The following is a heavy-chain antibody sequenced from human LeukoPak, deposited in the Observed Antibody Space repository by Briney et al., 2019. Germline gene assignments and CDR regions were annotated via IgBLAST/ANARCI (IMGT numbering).Heavy chain of an antibody. CDR2: IYPGDSDT. D-gene: IGHD3-22*01. CDR3: HYYYDSSGYMSDY. CDR1: GYSFTSYW. J-gene: IGHJ4*02. V-gene: IGHV5-51*01. Sequence: GESLKVSCKGSGYSFTSYWIGWVRQMPGKGLEWMGIIYPGDSDTRYSPSFQGQFTISADKSISTAYLQWSSLKAPDTAMYYCHYYYDSSGYMSDYWGQGTLVTVSS.